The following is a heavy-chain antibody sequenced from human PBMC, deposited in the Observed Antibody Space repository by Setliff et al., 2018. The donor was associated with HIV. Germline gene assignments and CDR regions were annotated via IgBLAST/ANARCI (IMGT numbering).Heavy chain of an antibody. V-gene: IGHV3-23*01. CDR1: GFTFDDFA. CDR2: ISGSGGST. J-gene: IGHJ4*02. Sequence: GGSLRLSCAASGFTFDDFAMSWVRQAPGKGLEWVSAISGSGGSTWYADSVKGRFTISRDNSKNTLYLQMNSLRAEDTAVYYCAKDPPTLQWAFDYWGQGTLVTVSS. CDR3: AKDPPTLQWAFDY. D-gene: IGHD2-8*01.